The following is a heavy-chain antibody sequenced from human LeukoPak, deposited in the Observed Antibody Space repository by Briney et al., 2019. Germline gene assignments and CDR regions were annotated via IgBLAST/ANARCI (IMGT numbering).Heavy chain of an antibody. D-gene: IGHD2-15*01. V-gene: IGHV4-39*01. CDR1: GGSISSISYY. CDR2: IYYSGST. Sequence: KPSETLSLTCSVSGGSISSISYYWGWIRQPPRKGLEWIASIYYSGSTNYNPSLKSRVTISIDTSKNQFSLKLSSVTAADTAVYYCARLKNCSGGTCYKPVDYWGQGTLVTVSS. J-gene: IGHJ4*02. CDR3: ARLKNCSGGTCYKPVDY.